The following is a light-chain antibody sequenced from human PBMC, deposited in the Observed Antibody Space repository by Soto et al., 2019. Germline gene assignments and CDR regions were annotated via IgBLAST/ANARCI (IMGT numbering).Light chain of an antibody. V-gene: IGKV3-20*01. CDR1: QSVSSNY. CDR2: GAS. CDR3: QQYGSSPRT. Sequence: EIVLPQSPGTLSLSPGERASLSCRASQSVSSNYLAWYQQKPGQAPRLIIYGASSRATGIPDRFSGSWSGTDCTLTISRLEPEDVSVYYCQQYGSSPRTFGQGTKVDIK. J-gene: IGKJ1*01.